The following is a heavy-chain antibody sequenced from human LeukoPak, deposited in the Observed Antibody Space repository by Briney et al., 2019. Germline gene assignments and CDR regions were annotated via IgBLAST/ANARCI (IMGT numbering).Heavy chain of an antibody. D-gene: IGHD6-13*01. CDR3: ARAAIAAVLYYYYMDV. J-gene: IGHJ6*03. V-gene: IGHV1-46*01. Sequence: ASVKVSCKASGYSFTGHYIHWVRQAPGQGLEWMGIINPSGGSTSYAQKFQGRVTMTRDTSISTAYMELSRLRSDDTAVYYCARAAIAAVLYYYYMDVWGKGTTVTVSS. CDR1: GYSFTGHY. CDR2: INPSGGST.